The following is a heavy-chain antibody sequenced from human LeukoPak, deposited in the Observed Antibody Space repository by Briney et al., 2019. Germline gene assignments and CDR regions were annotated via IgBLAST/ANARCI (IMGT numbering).Heavy chain of an antibody. CDR1: GYTFTGYY. D-gene: IGHD3-16*01. J-gene: IGHJ3*02. Sequence: ASVKVSCKASGYTFTGYYMHWVRQAPGQGLEWMGWINPNSGGTNYAQKFQGRVTMTRDTSISTAYMELSRLRSDDTVVYYCARARHDYVNAFAIWGQGTMVTVSS. CDR3: ARARHDYVNAFAI. CDR2: INPNSGGT. V-gene: IGHV1-2*02.